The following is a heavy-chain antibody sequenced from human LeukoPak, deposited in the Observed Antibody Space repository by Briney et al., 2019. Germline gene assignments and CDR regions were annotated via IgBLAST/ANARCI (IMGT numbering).Heavy chain of an antibody. CDR2: INQGASEK. Sequence: GGSLRLSCVASGLTFSKYWMSWVRQAPGKGLEWVANINQGASEKNYVDSVKGRFTISRDNTKNSLFLQMNNLRAEDTAVYHCATYDYGDYAFLIWGQGAMVTVSS. J-gene: IGHJ3*02. CDR1: GLTFSKYW. D-gene: IGHD4-17*01. V-gene: IGHV3-7*01. CDR3: ATYDYGDYAFLI.